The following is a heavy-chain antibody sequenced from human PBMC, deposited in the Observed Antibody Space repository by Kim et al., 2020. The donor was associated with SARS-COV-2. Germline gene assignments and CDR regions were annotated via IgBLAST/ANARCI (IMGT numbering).Heavy chain of an antibody. J-gene: IGHJ4*02. CDR3: ARSGYSYGFCGRGGWYFDC. CDR1: GGSISSSSYY. CDR2: IYYSGST. Sequence: SETLSLTCTVSGGSISSSSYYWGWIRQPPGKGLEWIGSIYYSGSTYYNPSLKSRVTISVDTSKNQFSLKLSSVTAADTAVYYCARSGYSYGFCGRGGWYFDCRGQGTLVTVSS. D-gene: IGHD5-18*01. V-gene: IGHV4-39*01.